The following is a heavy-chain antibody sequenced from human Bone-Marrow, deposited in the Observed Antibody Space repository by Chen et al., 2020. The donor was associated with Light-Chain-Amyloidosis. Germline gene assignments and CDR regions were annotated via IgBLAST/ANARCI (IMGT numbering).Heavy chain of an antibody. CDR3: ARDQFSRRMVTGDGYYYYYGMDV. CDR2: IRNKANSYST. D-gene: IGHD5-18*01. V-gene: IGHV3-72*01. CDR1: GFTFSDHF. Sequence: EVQLVESGGGLAQPGGSLGLSCVASGFTFSDHFMDWVRQAPGKGLEYVGRIRNKANSYSTEYAASVRGRFTISRDDLKNSLYLQMNSLRAEDTAVYYCARDQFSRRMVTGDGYYYYYGMDVWGQGTTVTVSS. J-gene: IGHJ6*02.